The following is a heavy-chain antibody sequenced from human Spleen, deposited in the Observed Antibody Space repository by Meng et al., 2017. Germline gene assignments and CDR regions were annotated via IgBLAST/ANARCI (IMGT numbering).Heavy chain of an antibody. J-gene: IGHJ6*02. V-gene: IGHV4-38-2*01. CDR1: GYSITGSYN. CDR2: IYQSGST. CDR3: AGGAVVTLIFYHAMDV. D-gene: IGHD2-21*02. Sequence: SQTRSLTGAVSGYSITGSYNWGWIRQSPGKGLEWIGSIYQSGSTYYNPSLKRRVTMSADTSKNQFSLKLTSVTAADTAVYYCAGGAVVTLIFYHAMDVWGQGTTVTVSS.